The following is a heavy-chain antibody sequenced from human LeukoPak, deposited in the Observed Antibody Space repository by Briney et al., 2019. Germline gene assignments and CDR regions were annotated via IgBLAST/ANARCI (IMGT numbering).Heavy chain of an antibody. V-gene: IGHV1-18*01. CDR3: ARDSSSWSNWFDP. CDR2: ISAYNGNT. J-gene: IGHJ5*02. CDR1: GYTFINYD. D-gene: IGHD6-13*01. Sequence: ASVKVSCKASGYTFINYDINWVRQVTGQGFEWMGWISAYNGNTNYAQKLQGRVTMTTDTSTSTAYMELRSLRSDDTAVYYCARDSSSWSNWFDPWGQGTLVTVSS.